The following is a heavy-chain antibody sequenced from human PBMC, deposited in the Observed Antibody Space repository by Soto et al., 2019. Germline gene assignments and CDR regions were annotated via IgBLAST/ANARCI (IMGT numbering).Heavy chain of an antibody. V-gene: IGHV3-13*01. CDR3: ARDSPLRGMDV. CDR1: GFPFSRYD. CDR2: IGTAGDT. Sequence: GSLRLSCAASGFPFSRYDMHWVRQDKGKGLEWVSAIGTAGDTYYPGSVKGRFTISRENAKNSLYLQMNSLRAEDTAVYYCARDSPLRGMDVWGRETTVTVSS. D-gene: IGHD3-16*01. J-gene: IGHJ6*02.